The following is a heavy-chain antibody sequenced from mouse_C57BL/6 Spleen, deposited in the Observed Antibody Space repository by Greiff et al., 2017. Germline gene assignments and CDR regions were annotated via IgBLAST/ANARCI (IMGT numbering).Heavy chain of an antibody. CDR1: GFTFSSYG. J-gene: IGHJ4*01. Sequence: EVKLVESGGDLVKPGGSLKLSCAASGFTFSSYGMSWVRQSPDKRLEWVATISSGGSYTYYPDSVKGRFTISRDNAKNTLYLQMSSLKSEDTAMYYCARGEVLFAMDYWGQGTSVTVSS. CDR2: ISSGGSYT. V-gene: IGHV5-6*02. D-gene: IGHD2-14*01. CDR3: ARGEVLFAMDY.